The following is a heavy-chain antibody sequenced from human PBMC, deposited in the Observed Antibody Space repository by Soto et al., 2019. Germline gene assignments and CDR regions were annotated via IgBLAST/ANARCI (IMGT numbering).Heavy chain of an antibody. CDR3: ARGRGYCSSTSCSPMDV. D-gene: IGHD2-2*01. CDR1: GLTVSSKY. J-gene: IGHJ6*02. Sequence: GSLRISGAAAGLTVSSKYMSWVRQAPGKGLEWVSVIYSGGSTYYADSVKGRLTISIDNSKNTLYLQMNSLRAEDTAVYYCARGRGYCSSTSCSPMDVWGQGTTVTVSS. CDR2: IYSGGST. V-gene: IGHV3-53*01.